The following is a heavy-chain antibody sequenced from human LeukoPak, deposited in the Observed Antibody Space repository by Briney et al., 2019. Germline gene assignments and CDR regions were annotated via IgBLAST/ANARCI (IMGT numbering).Heavy chain of an antibody. CDR2: INGNSGVT. CDR3: ARARITAAGTSGYHFYYMGV. D-gene: IGHD6-13*01. Sequence: ASVKVSCKASGYTFSDYYIHWVRQAPGQGLEWMGWINGNSGVTNHAQKFQGRVTVTRDTSITTAYVELSSLRSDDTAVYYCARARITAAGTSGYHFYYMGVWGEGTTVIVSS. V-gene: IGHV1-2*02. J-gene: IGHJ6*03. CDR1: GYTFSDYY.